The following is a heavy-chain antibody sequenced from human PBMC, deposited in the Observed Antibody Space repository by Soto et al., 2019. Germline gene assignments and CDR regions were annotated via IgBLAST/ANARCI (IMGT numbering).Heavy chain of an antibody. J-gene: IGHJ6*02. CDR3: ARVNIRTYGMDV. CDR1: GGSISGYY. CDR2: IYYSGST. Sequence: SETLSLTCTVSGGSISGYYWSWIRQPPGKGLEWIGYIYYSGSTNYNPSLKSRVTISVDTSKNQFSLKLSSVTAADTAVYYCARVNIRTYGMDVWGQGTTVTVSS. V-gene: IGHV4-59*01.